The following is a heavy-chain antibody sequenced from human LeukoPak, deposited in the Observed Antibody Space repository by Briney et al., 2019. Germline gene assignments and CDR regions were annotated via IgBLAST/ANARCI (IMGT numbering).Heavy chain of an antibody. CDR2: MSFDGKNT. Sequence: GGSLRLSCAASGFTFSTYVIHWVRQAPGKGLDWVAVMSFDGKNTYYADSVKGRFTVSGDNSKNTLYLQMNSLRPEDTAVYYCAREGLYGSGSSPTFYFDYWGQGTLVTVSS. D-gene: IGHD3-10*01. CDR1: GFTFSTYV. CDR3: AREGLYGSGSSPTFYFDY. J-gene: IGHJ4*02. V-gene: IGHV3-30*04.